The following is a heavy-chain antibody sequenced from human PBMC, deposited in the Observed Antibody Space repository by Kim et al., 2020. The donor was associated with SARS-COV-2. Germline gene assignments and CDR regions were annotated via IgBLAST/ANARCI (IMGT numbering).Heavy chain of an antibody. J-gene: IGHJ4*02. D-gene: IGHD3-9*01. Sequence: NTGYAQKFQGRVTMTRNTSISTAYMELSSLRSEDTAVYYCARERDLVIWYWGQGTLVTVSS. V-gene: IGHV1-8*01. CDR3: ARERDLVIWY. CDR2: NT.